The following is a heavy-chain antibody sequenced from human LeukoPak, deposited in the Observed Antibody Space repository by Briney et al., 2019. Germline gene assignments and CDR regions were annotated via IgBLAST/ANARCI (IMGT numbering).Heavy chain of an antibody. J-gene: IGHJ4*02. CDR1: GYTFTSYY. V-gene: IGHV1-46*01. CDR3: ARSRGGHGRLGELSYYFDY. D-gene: IGHD3-16*02. Sequence: ASVKVSCKASGYTFTSYYMHWVRQAPGQGLEWMGIINPSGGSTSYAQKFQGRVTMTRDMSTSTVYMELSSLRSEDTAVYYCARSRGGHGRLGELSYYFDYWGQGTLVTVSS. CDR2: INPSGGST.